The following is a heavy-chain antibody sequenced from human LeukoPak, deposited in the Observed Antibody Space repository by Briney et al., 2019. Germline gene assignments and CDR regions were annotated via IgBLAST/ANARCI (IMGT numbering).Heavy chain of an antibody. CDR2: ITSSSDTM. V-gene: IGHV3-48*02. D-gene: IGHD5-12*01. CDR3: ARGRRGYSGYDFDY. J-gene: IGHJ4*02. Sequence: GGSLRLSCAASGFTFNNYIMNWVRQAPGKGLEWVSFITSSSDTMCHADSVKGRFTISRDNAKNSVYLQMNSLRDEDTALYYCARGRRGYSGYDFDYWGQGTLVTVSS. CDR1: GFTFNNYI.